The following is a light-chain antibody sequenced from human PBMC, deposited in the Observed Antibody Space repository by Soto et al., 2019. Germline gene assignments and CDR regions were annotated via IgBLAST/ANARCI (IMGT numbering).Light chain of an antibody. J-gene: IGKJ5*01. V-gene: IGKV3-11*01. CDR3: QQRRVWPIT. CDR1: QNIGTS. Sequence: ENVFKQSPTPLSLSPGERATPSCRACQNIGTSLVWSQQKPGQSPRLLIYDASHRATGIPARFSGSGSGTDFTLTISGLEPEDFAVYYCQQRRVWPITFGRGTRLE. CDR2: DAS.